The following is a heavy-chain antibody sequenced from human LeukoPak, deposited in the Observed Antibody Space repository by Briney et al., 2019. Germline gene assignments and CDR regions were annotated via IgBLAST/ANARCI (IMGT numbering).Heavy chain of an antibody. CDR1: GFTFSSYD. CDR3: ATDPSDYYYYYMDV. V-gene: IGHV3-13*01. J-gene: IGHJ6*03. CDR2: IGTAGDT. Sequence: QPGGSLRLSCAASGFTFSSYDMHWVRQATGKGLEWVSAIGTAGDTYYPGSVKGRFTISRDNSKNTLYLQMNSLRAEDTAVYYCATDPSDYYYYYMDVWGKGTTVTISS.